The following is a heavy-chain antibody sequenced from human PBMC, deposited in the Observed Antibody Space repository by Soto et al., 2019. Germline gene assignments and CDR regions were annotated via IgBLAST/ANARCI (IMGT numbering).Heavy chain of an antibody. D-gene: IGHD3-3*01. V-gene: IGHV4-39*01. Sequence: SETLSLTCSVSGYSVTISDYYWAWIRQPPGKGLEWIGSMFYSGLTYYNPSLKSRVTLSVDTSKNQFSVRLNSVTAADTAVYYCAPLRPSLSGSYGTHVSGEVTTVTVSS. CDR1: GYSVTISDYY. CDR2: MFYSGLT. CDR3: APLRPSLSGSYGTHV. J-gene: IGHJ6*04.